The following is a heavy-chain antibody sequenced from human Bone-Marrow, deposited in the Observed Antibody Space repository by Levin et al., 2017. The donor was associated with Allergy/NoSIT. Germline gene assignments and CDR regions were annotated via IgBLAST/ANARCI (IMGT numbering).Heavy chain of an antibody. CDR3: ARDISSYFYDSTSYHWAIDY. D-gene: IGHD3-22*01. Sequence: ASVKVSCKTSGYIFIAYYLHWVRQVPGQGLQWMGRINPNSGGANIAQTFQGRVTMTGDTSISTAYMELTGLTSDDTAVYFCARDISSYFYDSTSYHWAIDYWGQGTLVTVSS. CDR1: GYIFIAYY. CDR2: INPNSGGA. V-gene: IGHV1-2*06. J-gene: IGHJ4*02.